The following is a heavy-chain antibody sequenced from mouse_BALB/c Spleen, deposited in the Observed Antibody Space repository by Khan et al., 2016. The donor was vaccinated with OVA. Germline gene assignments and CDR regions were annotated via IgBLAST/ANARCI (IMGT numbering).Heavy chain of an antibody. CDR3: TREGAYYRSDGWFAY. CDR2: IIPSTDYT. V-gene: IGHV1-4*01. CDR1: GYTFTTYT. J-gene: IGHJ3*01. D-gene: IGHD2-14*01. Sequence: QVQLQQSGAELARPGASVKMSCKASGYTFTTYTIHWVKQRPGQGLEWIGYIIPSTDYTNYNQKFKGKATLTADKSSTTAYMQLRSLTSEDSAVYYCTREGAYYRSDGWFAYWGQGTLVTVSA.